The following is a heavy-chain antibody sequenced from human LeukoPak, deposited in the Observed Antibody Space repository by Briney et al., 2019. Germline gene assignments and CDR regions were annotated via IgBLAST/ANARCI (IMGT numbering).Heavy chain of an antibody. CDR1: GGTFSSYA. CDR3: ASTAGEMSYYYDSYYMDV. V-gene: IGHV1-69*05. J-gene: IGHJ6*03. Sequence: ASVKVSCKASGGTFSSYAISWVRQAPGQGLEWMGGIIPIFGTANYAQKFQGRVTITTDESTSTAYLELSSLRSEDTAVYHCASTAGEMSYYYDSYYMDVWGKGNTVTVSS. D-gene: IGHD5-24*01. CDR2: IIPIFGTA.